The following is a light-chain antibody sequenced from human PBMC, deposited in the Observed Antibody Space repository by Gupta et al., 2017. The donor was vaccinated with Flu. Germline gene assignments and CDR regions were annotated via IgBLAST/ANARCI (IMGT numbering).Light chain of an antibody. J-gene: IGKJ4*01. CDR1: QDISNY. Sequence: PSSLSASVGDRVTISCQASQDISNYLNWYQQKPGKAPKLLIYDASNLETGVPSRFSGSGSGTDFTFTISSLQPEDIATYYCRQLDNLPPGFGGGTKVEIK. V-gene: IGKV1-33*01. CDR2: DAS. CDR3: RQLDNLPPG.